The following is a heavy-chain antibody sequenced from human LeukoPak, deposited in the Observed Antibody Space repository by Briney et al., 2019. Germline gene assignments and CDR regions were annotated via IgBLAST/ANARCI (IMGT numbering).Heavy chain of an antibody. J-gene: IGHJ6*02. CDR1: GYTFIGYY. CDR3: ARGFLSYGMDV. D-gene: IGHD3-3*01. V-gene: IGHV1-2*02. Sequence: ASVKVSCKTSGYTFIGYYTHWVRQAPGQGLEWMGWINPNSGGINYAQKFQGRVTMTRDTSISTAYMELSRLRSDDTAVYYCARGFLSYGMDVWGQGTTVTVSS. CDR2: INPNSGGI.